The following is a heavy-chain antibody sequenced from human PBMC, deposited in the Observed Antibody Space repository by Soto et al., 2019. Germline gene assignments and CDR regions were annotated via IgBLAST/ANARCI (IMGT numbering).Heavy chain of an antibody. CDR3: ARDTPSPFQYSPAGWFDP. CDR1: GFSIISGSYF. J-gene: IGHJ5*02. Sequence: KPSETLSLTCNVTGFSIISGSYFRSWIRQPPGKGLEWLGYIYYPGATSYNPALGGRVSISLDTSKTQFSLKLTSVTAADTAVYFCARDTPSPFQYSPAGWFDPRGQGTMLTVSA. D-gene: IGHD2-15*01. CDR2: IYYPGAT. V-gene: IGHV4-61*01.